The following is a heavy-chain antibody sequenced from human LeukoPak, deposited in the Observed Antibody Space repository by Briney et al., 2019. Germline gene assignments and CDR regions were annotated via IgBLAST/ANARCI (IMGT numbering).Heavy chain of an antibody. J-gene: IGHJ4*02. Sequence: GGSLRLSCAASGFTFSSYAMSWVRQAPGKGLEWVSAISGSGGSTYYADSVKGRFTISRDNSKNTLYLQMNSLRAEDTAVYYCAKDGGYSYGQYYFDYWGQGTLVTVSS. CDR2: ISGSGGST. CDR1: GFTFSSYA. V-gene: IGHV3-23*01. CDR3: AKDGGYSYGQYYFDY. D-gene: IGHD5-18*01.